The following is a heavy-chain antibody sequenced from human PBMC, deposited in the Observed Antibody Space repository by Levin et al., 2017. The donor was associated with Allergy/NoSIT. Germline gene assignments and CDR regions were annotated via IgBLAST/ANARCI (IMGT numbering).Heavy chain of an antibody. CDR1: GFTFSGSN. V-gene: IGHV3-73*01. Sequence: GGSLRLSCAASGFTFSGSNIHWVRQASGKGLEWVGRIRSKAENYATTDAASLKGRFTISRDDSENTAYLQMISLKTEATAVYYCTFYGDYGTWGQGTLVTVSS. CDR3: TFYGDYGT. CDR2: IRSKAENYAT. J-gene: IGHJ1*01. D-gene: IGHD4-17*01.